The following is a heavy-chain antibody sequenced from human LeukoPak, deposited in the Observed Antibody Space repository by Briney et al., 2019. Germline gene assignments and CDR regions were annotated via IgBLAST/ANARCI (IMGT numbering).Heavy chain of an antibody. V-gene: IGHV3-53*01. J-gene: IGHJ4*02. CDR2: IYSGGTT. Sequence: PGGSLRLSCAASGFTVSSNYMIWVRQVPGKGLEWVSVIYSGGTTYYADSVKGRFTISRDNAKNSLYLQMNSLRAEDTAVYYCARNTPGEESHWGQGTLVTVSS. D-gene: IGHD2-2*01. CDR3: ARNTPGEESH. CDR1: GFTVSSNY.